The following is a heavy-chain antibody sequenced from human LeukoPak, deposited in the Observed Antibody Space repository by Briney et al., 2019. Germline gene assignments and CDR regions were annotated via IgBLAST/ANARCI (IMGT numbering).Heavy chain of an antibody. D-gene: IGHD3-10*01. J-gene: IGHJ6*02. V-gene: IGHV3-21*01. Sequence: GGSLRLSCAASGFTFRSYSMNWVRQAPGKGLEWVSSISSSSSYIYYADSVKGRFTISRDNAKNSLYLQMNSLRAEDTAVYYCARDLATLIVRGGLDVWGQGTTVTVSS. CDR2: ISSSSSYI. CDR3: ARDLATLIVRGGLDV. CDR1: GFTFRSYS.